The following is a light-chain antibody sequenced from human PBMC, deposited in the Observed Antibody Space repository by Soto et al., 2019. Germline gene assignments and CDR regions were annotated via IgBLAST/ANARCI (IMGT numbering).Light chain of an antibody. Sequence: QSVLTQPASVSGSPGQSITISCSGTRXDIGSYNYVAWYQQFPGKTPKILIYGVSNRPSGVSSRFSGSKFGNTASLTISGLQAEDEADYYCISYTGSSTSYVFGSGTKVTVL. V-gene: IGLV2-14*01. CDR3: ISYTGSSTSYV. CDR1: RXDIGSYNY. CDR2: GVS. J-gene: IGLJ1*01.